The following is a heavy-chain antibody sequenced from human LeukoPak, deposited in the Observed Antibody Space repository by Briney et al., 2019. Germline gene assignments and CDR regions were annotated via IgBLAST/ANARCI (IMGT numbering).Heavy chain of an antibody. V-gene: IGHV3-9*01. D-gene: IGHD6-13*01. CDR1: GFTFDDYA. CDR3: AREKGIAAADVGAFDI. CDR2: ISWNSGSI. Sequence: GRSLRLSCAASGFTFDDYAMHWVRQAPGKGLEWVSGISWNSGSIGYADSVKGRFTISRDNAKNTLYLQMNSLRAEDTAVYYCAREKGIAAADVGAFDIWGQGTMVTVSS. J-gene: IGHJ3*02.